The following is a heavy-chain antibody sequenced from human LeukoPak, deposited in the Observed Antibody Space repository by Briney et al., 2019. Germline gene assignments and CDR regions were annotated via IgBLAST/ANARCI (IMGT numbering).Heavy chain of an antibody. V-gene: IGHV4-39*07. J-gene: IGHJ5*02. CDR3: ARVPPKYGFDP. Sequence: PSETLSLTCTVSGGSISSSSYYWGWIRQPPGKGLEWIGSIYYSGSTYYNPSLKSRVTISVDTSKNQFSLKLSSVTAADTAVYYCARVPPKYGFDPWGQGTLVTVSS. CDR2: IYYSGST. D-gene: IGHD2/OR15-2a*01. CDR1: GGSISSSSYY.